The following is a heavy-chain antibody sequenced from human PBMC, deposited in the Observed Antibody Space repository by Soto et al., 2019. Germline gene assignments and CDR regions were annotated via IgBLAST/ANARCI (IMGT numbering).Heavy chain of an antibody. CDR1: VFTFSRYA. CDR3: AKLNSIVVVPAAIPTAGWFDP. V-gene: IGHV3-23*01. J-gene: IGHJ5*02. Sequence: QPGWSLRLSCSASVFTFSRYAMSWVRQAPGKGLEWVSAISGSGGSTYYADSVKGRFTISRDNSKNTLYLQMNSLRAEDTAVYYCAKLNSIVVVPAAIPTAGWFDPWGQGTLVTVSS. D-gene: IGHD2-2*02. CDR2: ISGSGGST.